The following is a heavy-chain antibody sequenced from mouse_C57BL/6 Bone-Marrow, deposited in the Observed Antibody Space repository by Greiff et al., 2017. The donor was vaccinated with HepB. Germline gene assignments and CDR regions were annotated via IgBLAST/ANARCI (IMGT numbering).Heavy chain of an antibody. Sequence: EVKLVESGEGLVKPGGSLKLSCAASGFTFSSYAMSWVRQTPEKRLEWVAYISSGGDYIYYADTVKGRFTISRDNARNTLYLQMSSLKSEDTAMYYCTRHYYGSSYENAMDYWGQGTSVTVSS. CDR1: GFTFSSYA. CDR3: TRHYYGSSYENAMDY. CDR2: ISSGGDYI. V-gene: IGHV5-9-1*02. D-gene: IGHD1-1*01. J-gene: IGHJ4*01.